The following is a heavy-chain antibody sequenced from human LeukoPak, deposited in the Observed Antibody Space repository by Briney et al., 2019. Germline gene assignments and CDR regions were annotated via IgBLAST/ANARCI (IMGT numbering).Heavy chain of an antibody. CDR3: ARSPYTYGSLFYLDY. Sequence: GASVKVSCKASGYTFTYYYIHWVRQAPGQGLEWMGKINPSTGNTDYARKFQGRVTLTGDASTSTVYMELSSLRPEDTAVYYCARSPYTYGSLFYLDYWGQGTLVTVSS. V-gene: IGHV1-46*01. J-gene: IGHJ4*02. CDR1: GYTFTYYY. D-gene: IGHD5-18*01. CDR2: INPSTGNT.